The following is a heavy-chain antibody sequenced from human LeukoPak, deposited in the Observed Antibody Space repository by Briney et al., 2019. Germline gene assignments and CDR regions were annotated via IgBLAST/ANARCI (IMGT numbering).Heavy chain of an antibody. Sequence: GGSLRLSCSASGFIFSSYAMHWVRQTPGRGLEYVSAISNDGDTTYYADSVKGRFTISRDNSKNTLSLQMSSLRGEDTAVYYCAKVPGYSSWILDYWGQGTLVTVS. CDR3: AKVPGYSSWILDY. J-gene: IGHJ4*02. D-gene: IGHD6-6*01. CDR2: ISNDGDTT. CDR1: GFIFSSYA. V-gene: IGHV3-64D*06.